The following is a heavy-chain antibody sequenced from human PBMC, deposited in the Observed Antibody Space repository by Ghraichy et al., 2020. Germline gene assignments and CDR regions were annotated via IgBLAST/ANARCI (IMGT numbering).Heavy chain of an antibody. J-gene: IGHJ4*02. CDR2: INSDGGDT. V-gene: IGHV1-2*02. Sequence: ASVKVSCKASGYTFSDYYMHWVRQAPGQGLEWMGWINSDGGDTSYAQEFQGRVTMTRDTSVTTVYMELNRLTSDDTTVYYCARGRDNRQRDQRELLEDYWGQGTLVTVSS. CDR3: ARGRDNRQRDQRELLEDY. CDR1: GYTFSDYY. D-gene: IGHD1-7*01.